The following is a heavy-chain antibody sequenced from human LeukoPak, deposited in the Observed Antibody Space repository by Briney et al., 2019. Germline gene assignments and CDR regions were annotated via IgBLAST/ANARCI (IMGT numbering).Heavy chain of an antibody. CDR2: IYTSGST. Sequence: SETLSLTCTVSGGSISSYYWSWIRQPAGKGLEWIGRIYTSGSTNYNPSLKSRVTMSVDTSKNQFSLKLSSVAAADTAVYYCATNSGSYGWFDPWGQGTLVTVSS. CDR1: GGSISSYY. V-gene: IGHV4-4*07. J-gene: IGHJ5*02. CDR3: ATNSGSYGWFDP. D-gene: IGHD1-26*01.